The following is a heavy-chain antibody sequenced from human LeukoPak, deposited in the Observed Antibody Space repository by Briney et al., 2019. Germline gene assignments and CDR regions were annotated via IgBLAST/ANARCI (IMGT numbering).Heavy chain of an antibody. D-gene: IGHD3-10*01. CDR2: ISYDGSNK. CDR3: ARGEYYYGSGSYPPY. V-gene: IGHV3-30-3*01. CDR1: GFTFSSYA. J-gene: IGHJ4*02. Sequence: GRSLRLSCAASGFTFSSYAMHWVRQAPGKGLEWVAVISYDGSNKYYADSVKGRFTISRDNSKNTLYLQMNSLRAEDTAVYYCARGEYYYGSGSYPPYWGQGTLVTVSS.